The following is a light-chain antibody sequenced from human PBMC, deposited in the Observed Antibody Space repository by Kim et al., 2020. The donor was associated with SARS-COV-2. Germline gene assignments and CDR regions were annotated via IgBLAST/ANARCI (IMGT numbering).Light chain of an antibody. CDR1: QSVSSTH. CDR2: AAS. Sequence: SLSPGDRATLSCRASQSVSSTHLAWYQQKPGQAPRLLIYAASSRASGVPDRFSASGSGTDFTLTISRLEPEDFAVYYCQQYGTWTFGQGTKVDIK. V-gene: IGKV3-20*01. CDR3: QQYGTWT. J-gene: IGKJ1*01.